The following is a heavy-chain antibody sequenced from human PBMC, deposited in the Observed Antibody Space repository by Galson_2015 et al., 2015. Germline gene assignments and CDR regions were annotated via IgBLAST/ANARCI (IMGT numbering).Heavy chain of an antibody. D-gene: IGHD2-21*02. CDR2: INAGNGNT. J-gene: IGHJ3*02. CDR1: GYTFTSYA. V-gene: IGHV1-3*01. CDR3: ARDIVVVTPMLFDI. Sequence: SVKVSCKASGYTFTSYAMHWVRQAPGQRLEWMGWINAGNGNTKYSQKFQGRVTITRDTSASTAYMELSSLRSEDTAVYYCARDIVVVTPMLFDIWGQGTMVTVSS.